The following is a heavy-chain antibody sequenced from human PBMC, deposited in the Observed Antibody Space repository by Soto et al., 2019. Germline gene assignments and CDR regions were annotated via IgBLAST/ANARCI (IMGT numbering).Heavy chain of an antibody. Sequence: LSDTCSVGDGSSSSSRYYRGWISQPPGKGLEWIGSIYYSGSTYYNPSLKSRVTISVDTSKNQFSLKLSSVTAADTAVYYCARKGAARPNPNPFEYWGQGTLVTVSS. CDR3: ARKGAARPNPNPFEY. V-gene: IGHV4-39*01. CDR2: IYYSGST. D-gene: IGHD6-6*01. CDR1: DGSSSSSRYY. J-gene: IGHJ4*02.